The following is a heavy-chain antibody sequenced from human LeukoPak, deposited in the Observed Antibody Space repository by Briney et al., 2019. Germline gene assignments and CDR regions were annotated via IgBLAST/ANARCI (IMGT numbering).Heavy chain of an antibody. J-gene: IGHJ5*02. Sequence: GGSLRLSCAASGFTFSAYSMNWVRQAPGKWLEWVSSIAGTGSHIDYADSVKGRFTISSDNAKNSLHLQMNSLTAEDTAVYYCARGGIEPIGKSRSFDPWGQGTLVIVCS. CDR1: GFTFSAYS. D-gene: IGHD6-13*01. CDR2: IAGTGSHI. CDR3: ARGGIEPIGKSRSFDP. V-gene: IGHV3-21*01.